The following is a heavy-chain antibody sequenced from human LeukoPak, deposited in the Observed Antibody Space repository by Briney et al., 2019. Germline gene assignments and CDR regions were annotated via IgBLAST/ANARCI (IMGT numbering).Heavy chain of an antibody. J-gene: IGHJ4*02. D-gene: IGHD6-19*01. CDR1: GFTFSSYA. CDR3: AKRGLVEAVAAGRYGGFDY. V-gene: IGHV3-64*04. Sequence: GRSLRLSCAASGFTFSSYAMHWVRQAPGKGLEYVSATGSNGGSTYYADSVKGRFTISRDNSKNTLYLQMNSLRAEDTAVYYCAKRGLVEAVAAGRYGGFDYWGQGTLVTVSS. CDR2: TGSNGGST.